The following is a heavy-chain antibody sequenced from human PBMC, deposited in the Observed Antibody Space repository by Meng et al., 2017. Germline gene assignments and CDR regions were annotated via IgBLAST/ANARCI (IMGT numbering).Heavy chain of an antibody. V-gene: IGHV1-2*06. CDR3: ARDEDISAAGKLFGDY. D-gene: IGHD6-13*01. CDR2: IDPNSGVT. Sequence: VQLVQSGAEVKKPGASVKVSCKPAGYSFTAYYIHWLRQAPGQGLEWMGRIDPNSGVTEYAHKFHGRVTVTGDTSISTAYMELRRLTSDDTAVYYCARDEDISAAGKLFGDYWGQGTLVTVSS. J-gene: IGHJ4*02. CDR1: GYSFTAYY.